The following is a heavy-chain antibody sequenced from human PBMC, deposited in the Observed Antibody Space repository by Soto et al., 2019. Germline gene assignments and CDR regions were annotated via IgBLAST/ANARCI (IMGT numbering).Heavy chain of an antibody. D-gene: IGHD3-10*01. CDR1: GGTFTSHT. Sequence: QVQLVQSGSEVKKPGSSVKVSCKASGGTFTSHTFNWVRQAPGQGLEWMGRVIPLLNIKNYAQIFQGRLTITADISTNPSYMELGSLTSADSAVCFCARDDLYYGSGRQNFGFWCRGTLVTVSS. CDR2: VIPLLNIK. CDR3: ARDDLYYGSGRQNFGF. V-gene: IGHV1-69*08. J-gene: IGHJ4*02.